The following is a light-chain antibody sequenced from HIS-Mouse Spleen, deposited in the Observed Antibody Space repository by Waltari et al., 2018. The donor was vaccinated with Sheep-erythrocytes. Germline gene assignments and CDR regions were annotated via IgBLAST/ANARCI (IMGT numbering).Light chain of an antibody. CDR1: RSSVGVSDY. CDR3: CSYAGSYNHV. CDR2: DVS. V-gene: IGLV2-11*01. J-gene: IGLJ1*01. Sequence: QSALTQPRSVSGSPGPAATLLCTGIRSSVGVSDYVPWYQQHPGKAPKLMIYDVSKRPSGVPDRFSGSKPGNTASLTISGLQAEDEADYYCCSYAGSYNHVFATGTKVTVL.